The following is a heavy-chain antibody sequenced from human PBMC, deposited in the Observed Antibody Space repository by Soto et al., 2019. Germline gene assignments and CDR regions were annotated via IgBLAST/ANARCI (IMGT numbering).Heavy chain of an antibody. J-gene: IGHJ3*02. CDR3: ASPVVVTAFDAFHI. V-gene: IGHV4-39*01. Sequence: SETLSLTCTVSGGSISSSRYYWGWIRQPPGKGLEWIGTIYYSGNTYYNPSLKSRVTISVDTSKNQFSLKLSSVTAAGTAVYYCASPVVVTAFDAFHIWGQPTMVTVSS. CDR2: IYYSGNT. CDR1: GGSISSSRYY. D-gene: IGHD2-21*02.